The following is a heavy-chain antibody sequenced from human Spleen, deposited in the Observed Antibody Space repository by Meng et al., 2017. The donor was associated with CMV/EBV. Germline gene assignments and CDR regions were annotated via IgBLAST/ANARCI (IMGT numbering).Heavy chain of an antibody. CDR1: GGTFNNFG. CDR3: ASRRNNDAFDI. J-gene: IGHJ3*02. D-gene: IGHD1-14*01. CDR2: AIPILGKA. Sequence: SVKVSCKASGGTFNNFGISWIRQAPGQGLEWMGGAIPILGKANYAQKFQGRVTMTRDTSTSTVYMELSSLRSEDTAVYYCASRRNNDAFDIWGQGTMVTVSS. V-gene: IGHV1-69*10.